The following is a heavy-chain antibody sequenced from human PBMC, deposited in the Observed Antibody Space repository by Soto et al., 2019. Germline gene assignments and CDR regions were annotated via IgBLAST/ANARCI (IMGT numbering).Heavy chain of an antibody. D-gene: IGHD3-10*01. V-gene: IGHV3-53*01. CDR3: ATWHLREHAYDI. Sequence: PGGSLRLSCAAFGFTVSGKKYVAWVRQAPGKGLEWVSALYDLDGTYYADSVKGRFTTSSDSSRTTVYLQTNDLRPDDTAVYSCATWHLREHAYDIWGQGTTVTVSS. J-gene: IGHJ3*02. CDR2: LYDLDGT. CDR1: GFTVSGKKY.